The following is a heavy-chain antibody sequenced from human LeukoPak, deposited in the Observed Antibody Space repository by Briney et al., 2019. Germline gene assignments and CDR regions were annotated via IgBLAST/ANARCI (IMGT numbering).Heavy chain of an antibody. CDR2: IYYSGST. Sequence: SETLSLTCTVSGGSIRSHYWGWIRQPPGKGLEWVGYIYYSGSTNYSPSLKSRVTISVDTSRNQFSLKLNSVTAADTAVYYCVRVTTGTVDCWGQGTLVTVSS. D-gene: IGHD1-1*01. J-gene: IGHJ4*02. CDR1: GGSIRSHY. CDR3: VRVTTGTVDC. V-gene: IGHV4-59*11.